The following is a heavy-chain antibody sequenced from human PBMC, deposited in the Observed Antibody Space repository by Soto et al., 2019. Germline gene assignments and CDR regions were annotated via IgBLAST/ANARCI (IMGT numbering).Heavy chain of an antibody. CDR3: ARDILTGRMGMDV. J-gene: IGHJ6*02. V-gene: IGHV4-59*01. CDR1: GGSISTYY. Sequence: SETLSLTCTVSGGSISTYYWSWIRQPPGKGLEWIGYIYYSGSTNYNPSLKSRVTISVDTSKNQFSLKLSSVTAADTAVYYCARDILTGRMGMDVWGQGTTVTVSS. D-gene: IGHD3-9*01. CDR2: IYYSGST.